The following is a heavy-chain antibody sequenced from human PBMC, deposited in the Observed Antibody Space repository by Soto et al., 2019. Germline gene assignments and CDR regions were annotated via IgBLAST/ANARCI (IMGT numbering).Heavy chain of an antibody. CDR3: ATSRVNRYYDFWSGSLDY. Sequence: ASVKVSCKVSGCTLTELSMHWVRQAPGKGLEWMGGFDPEDGETIYAQKFQGRVTMTEDTSTDTAYMELSSLRSEDTAVYYCATSRVNRYYDFWSGSLDYWGQGTLVTVSS. CDR1: GCTLTELS. J-gene: IGHJ4*02. CDR2: FDPEDGET. D-gene: IGHD3-3*01. V-gene: IGHV1-24*01.